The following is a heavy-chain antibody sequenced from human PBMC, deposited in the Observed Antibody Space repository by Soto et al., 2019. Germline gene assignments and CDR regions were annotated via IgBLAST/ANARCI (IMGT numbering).Heavy chain of an antibody. Sequence: QVQLVQSGAEVKKPGASVKVSCKASGYTFTSYGISWVRQPPGQGHEWMGWISAYNGNTNYAQKLQGRVTMTTDTSTSTAYMELRSLRSDDTAVYYCARDQGGYSYGNAYYYYGMDVWGQGTTVTVSS. J-gene: IGHJ6*02. CDR3: ARDQGGYSYGNAYYYYGMDV. D-gene: IGHD5-18*01. CDR2: ISAYNGNT. V-gene: IGHV1-18*04. CDR1: GYTFTSYG.